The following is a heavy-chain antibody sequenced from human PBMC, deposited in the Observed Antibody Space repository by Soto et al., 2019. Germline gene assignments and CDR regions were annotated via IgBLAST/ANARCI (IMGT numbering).Heavy chain of an antibody. CDR2: INHIGST. V-gene: IGHV4-34*01. Sequence: QVQLQQWGAGLLKSSETLSLTCAVYGGSFSGYYWSWIRQPPGQGLEWIGEINHIGSTNYIPCLKSRVTISVDPFKNQLTLKLSSLTAADTAVYYCAGEGCSSSEVANEENRFVSWGKRTLVTVSS. D-gene: IGHD6-6*01. CDR1: GGSFSGYY. CDR3: AGEGCSSSEVANEENRFVS. J-gene: IGHJ5*01.